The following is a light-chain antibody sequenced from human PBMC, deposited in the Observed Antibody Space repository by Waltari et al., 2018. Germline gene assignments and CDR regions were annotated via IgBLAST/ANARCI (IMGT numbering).Light chain of an antibody. CDR1: QGIGSH. CDR3: LPLNSYPYP. J-gene: IGKJ4*01. Sequence: DIRLTQSPSFLSASVGDKVTITCRASQGIGSHLSWYQQDPGKAPKLLNYAASTLPGGVPSRFSGSGSWTEFALTISGLQPEDFATYFCLPLNSYPYPFGGGTKVDIK. V-gene: IGKV1-9*01. CDR2: AAS.